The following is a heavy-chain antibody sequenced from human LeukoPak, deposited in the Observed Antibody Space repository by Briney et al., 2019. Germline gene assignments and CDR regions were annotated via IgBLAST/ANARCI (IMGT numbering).Heavy chain of an antibody. CDR3: ARGFEGYYGSGSYYLFDY. J-gene: IGHJ4*02. V-gene: IGHV4-59*01. CDR2: IYYSGST. CDR1: GGSISSYY. Sequence: PSETLSLTCAVSGGSISSYYWSWIRQPPGKGLEWIGYIYYSGSTNYNPSLESRVTISVDTSKNQFSLKLSSVTAADTAVYYCARGFEGYYGSGSYYLFDYWGQGTLVTVSS. D-gene: IGHD3-10*01.